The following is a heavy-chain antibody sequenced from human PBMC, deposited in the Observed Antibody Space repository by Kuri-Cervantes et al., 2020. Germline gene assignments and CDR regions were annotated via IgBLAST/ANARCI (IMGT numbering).Heavy chain of an antibody. CDR2: IYYSGST. V-gene: IGHV4-59*13. D-gene: IGHD3-22*01. Sequence: ESLKISCTVSGGSISSYYWSWIRQPPGKGLEWIGYIYYSGSTNYNPSLKSRVTISVDTSKNQFSLKLKSVTAADTAVYYCARTIGDYYDSGGYSSPDGGYFDFWGQGTLVTVSS. CDR1: GGSISSYY. J-gene: IGHJ4*02. CDR3: ARTIGDYYDSGGYSSPDGGYFDF.